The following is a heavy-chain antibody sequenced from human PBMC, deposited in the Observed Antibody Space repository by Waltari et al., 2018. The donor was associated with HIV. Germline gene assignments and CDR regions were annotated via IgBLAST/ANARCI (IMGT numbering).Heavy chain of an antibody. CDR3: ARRSDGYEAYFDF. D-gene: IGHD5-12*01. V-gene: IGHV1-46*01. Sequence: QVPLVQSGAEVKKPGASVKVSCTASGYTFTSFYMYWVRQAPGQGLEWRGIINPSGGSTSHAQKLQGRVTMTRNTSTSTVYMELSSLRSEDTAVYYCARRSDGYEAYFDFWGQGTLVTVSS. CDR2: INPSGGST. CDR1: GYTFTSFY. J-gene: IGHJ4*02.